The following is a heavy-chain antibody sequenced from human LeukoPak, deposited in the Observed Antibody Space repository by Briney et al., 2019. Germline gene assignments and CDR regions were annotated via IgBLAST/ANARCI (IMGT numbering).Heavy chain of an antibody. V-gene: IGHV4-59*01. CDR3: ARLGYYDNSGYLDY. CDR2: IYYSGST. D-gene: IGHD3-22*01. J-gene: IGHJ4*02. CDR1: GGSISSYS. Sequence: SETLSLTCTVSGGSISSYSWSWIRQPPGKGLEWIAYIYYSGSTNYNPSLKSRVTISVDTSKNQFSLKLSSVTAADTAVYYCARLGYYDNSGYLDYWGQGTLVTVSS.